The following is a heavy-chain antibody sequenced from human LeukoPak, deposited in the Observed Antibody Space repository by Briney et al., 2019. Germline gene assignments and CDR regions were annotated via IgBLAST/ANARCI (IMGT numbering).Heavy chain of an antibody. CDR1: GFTFSTYA. CDR3: AKRTAAVPYFYYGMDV. Sequence: PGGSLRLSCAASGFTFSTYAMSWVRQAPGKGLKWVSGISATGGSTYYADSVKGRFTISRDNSKNTLYLQVNSLRAEDTAVYYCAKRTAAVPYFYYGMDVWGQGTTVTVSS. V-gene: IGHV3-23*01. D-gene: IGHD6-13*01. CDR2: ISATGGST. J-gene: IGHJ6*02.